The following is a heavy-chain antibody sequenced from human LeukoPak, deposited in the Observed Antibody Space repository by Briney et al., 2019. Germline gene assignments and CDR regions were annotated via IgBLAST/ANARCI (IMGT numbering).Heavy chain of an antibody. D-gene: IGHD3-10*01. CDR1: GFTFSSYW. J-gene: IGHJ6*03. CDR3: ATAAGSGSYYTAYHYYYYYMDV. Sequence: GGSLRLSCAASGFTFSSYWMSWVRQAPGKGLEWVANIKQDGSEKYYVDSVKGRFTISRDNAKNSLYLQMNSLRAEDTAVYYCATAAGSGSYYTAYHYYYYYMDVWGKGTTVTVSS. V-gene: IGHV3-7*01. CDR2: IKQDGSEK.